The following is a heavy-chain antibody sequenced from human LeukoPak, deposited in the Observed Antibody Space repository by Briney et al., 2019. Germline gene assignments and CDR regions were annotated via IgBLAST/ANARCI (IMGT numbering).Heavy chain of an antibody. CDR1: GNTFTGYY. CDR2: INPNTGGT. J-gene: IGHJ4*02. Sequence: ASVKVSCKASGNTFTGYYMHWVRQAPGQGLEWMGWINPNTGGTDTAQKFQGRVTMTRDTSISTAYMELGRLKSDDTAVYYCAREGTIFGDDWGQGTLVTVSS. CDR3: AREGTIFGDD. V-gene: IGHV1-2*02. D-gene: IGHD3-3*01.